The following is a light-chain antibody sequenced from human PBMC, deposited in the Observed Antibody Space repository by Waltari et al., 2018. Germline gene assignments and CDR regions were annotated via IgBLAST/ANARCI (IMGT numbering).Light chain of an antibody. CDR3: QQYNEWPPYT. CDR1: PSVSSD. J-gene: IGKJ2*01. Sequence: EIVMTQSPAPLSVSPGERASLSCRASPSVSSDLAWYQQKPGQAPRLLIYGASTRATGIPDRFSGSGSVTEFTLTISSLQSEDSAIYYCQQYNEWPPYTFGQGTKLEI. V-gene: IGKV3-15*01. CDR2: GAS.